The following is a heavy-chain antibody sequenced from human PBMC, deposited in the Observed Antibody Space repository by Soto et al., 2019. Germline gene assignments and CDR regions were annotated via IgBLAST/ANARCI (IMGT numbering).Heavy chain of an antibody. V-gene: IGHV3-72*01. CDR3: TIEGAYPGPDFDY. CDR2: TKNKANSYTT. CDR1: GFTSSDRY. J-gene: IGHJ4*02. Sequence: PGGSLRLSCAASGFTSSDRYMDWVRQAPGKGLEWVGRTKNKANSYTTEYAASVKGRFTISRDYSRDSVYLQMNSLKTDDTAVYYCTIEGAYPGPDFDYWGQGXLVTVSS. D-gene: IGHD3-16*01.